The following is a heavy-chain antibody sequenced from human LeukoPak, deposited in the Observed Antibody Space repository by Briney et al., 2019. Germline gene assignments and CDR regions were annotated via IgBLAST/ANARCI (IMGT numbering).Heavy chain of an antibody. Sequence: GGSLRLSCAASGFTFTSYWMHWVRQAPGKGLVWVSRINSDGSTTSYADSVKGRFTISRDNAKNTLYLQMNSLRVEDTAVYYCARVGQGSYHGDYWGQGTLVTVSS. D-gene: IGHD1-26*01. CDR2: INSDGSTT. CDR1: GFTFTSYW. CDR3: ARVGQGSYHGDY. J-gene: IGHJ4*02. V-gene: IGHV3-74*01.